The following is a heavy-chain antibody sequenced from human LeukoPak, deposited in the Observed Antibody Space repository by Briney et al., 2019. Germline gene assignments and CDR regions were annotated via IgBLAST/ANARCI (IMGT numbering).Heavy chain of an antibody. Sequence: GGSLRLSCAASGFTFSSYWMHWVRQAPGKGLVWVSRIYSDGTNTNYADSVKGRFTISRDNAKNSLYLQMNSLRAEDTAVYYCARDKIVVVPAAPYYYYGMDVWGQGTTVTVSS. V-gene: IGHV3-74*01. D-gene: IGHD2-2*01. CDR3: ARDKIVVVPAAPYYYYGMDV. CDR1: GFTFSSYW. CDR2: IYSDGTNT. J-gene: IGHJ6*02.